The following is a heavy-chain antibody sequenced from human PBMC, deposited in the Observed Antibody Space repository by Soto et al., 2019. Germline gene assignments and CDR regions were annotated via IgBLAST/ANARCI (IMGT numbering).Heavy chain of an antibody. CDR1: GFTFSCYV. J-gene: IGHJ4*02. V-gene: IGHV3-30-3*01. Sequence: GGSLRLSCAASGFTFSCYVMHWVRQAPGKGLEWVAVISYDGSNQYYADSVKGRFTISRDNSKNTLYLQMNSLRAEDTAVYYFARDVQAGNLLWYLPLDYWGQGTLVTVSS. CDR3: ARDVQAGNLLWYLPLDY. CDR2: ISYDGSNQ. D-gene: IGHD3-10*01.